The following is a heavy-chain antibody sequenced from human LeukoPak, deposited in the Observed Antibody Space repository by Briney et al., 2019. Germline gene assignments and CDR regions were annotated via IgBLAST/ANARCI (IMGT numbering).Heavy chain of an antibody. D-gene: IGHD3-10*01. CDR1: GFTFGSYG. CDR2: ISYDGSNK. CDR3: AKDAKRITMVRGVKGGNWFDP. J-gene: IGHJ5*02. Sequence: GRSLRLSCAASGFTFGSYGMHWVRQAPGKGLEWVAVISYDGSNKYYADSVKGRFTISRDNSKNTLYLQMNSLRAEDTAVYYCAKDAKRITMVRGVKGGNWFDPWGQGTPVTVSS. V-gene: IGHV3-30*18.